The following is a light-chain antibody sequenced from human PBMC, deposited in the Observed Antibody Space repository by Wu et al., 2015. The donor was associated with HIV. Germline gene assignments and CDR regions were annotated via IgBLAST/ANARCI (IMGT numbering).Light chain of an antibody. CDR3: QQRGNWPLFT. CDR1: QSVSSY. V-gene: IGKV3-11*01. CDR2: NAS. J-gene: IGKJ3*01. Sequence: EIVLTQSPATLYLSPGERATLSCRASQSVSSYLAWYQQKPGQAPRLLIYNASDRATGIPARFSGSGSGTDFTLTISSLEPEDFAVYYCQQRGNWPLFTFGPGTKVDIK.